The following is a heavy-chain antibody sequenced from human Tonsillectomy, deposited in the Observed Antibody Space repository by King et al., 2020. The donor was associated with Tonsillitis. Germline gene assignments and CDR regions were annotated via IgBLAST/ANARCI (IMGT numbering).Heavy chain of an antibody. CDR2: IYYSGST. CDR3: ARADSSGYNYDAFDI. V-gene: IGHV4-59*01. D-gene: IGHD3-22*01. J-gene: IGHJ3*02. CDR1: GGSISSYY. Sequence: QLQESGPGLVKPSETLSLTCTVSGGSISSYYWSWIRQPPGKGLEWIGYIYYSGSTNYNPSLKSRVTISVDTSKNQFSLKLSSVTAADTAVYYCARADSSGYNYDAFDIWGQGTMVTVSS.